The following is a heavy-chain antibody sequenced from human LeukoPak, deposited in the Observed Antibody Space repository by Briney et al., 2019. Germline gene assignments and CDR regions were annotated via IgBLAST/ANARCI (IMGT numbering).Heavy chain of an antibody. CDR3: ARRQTHNYDILTGPFDY. J-gene: IGHJ4*02. CDR1: GYSFTSYW. CDR2: IYPGDSDT. V-gene: IGHV5-51*01. D-gene: IGHD3-9*01. Sequence: GESLKISCKGSGYSFTSYWIGWVRQMPGKGLEWMGIIYPGDSDTRYSPSFQGQVTISADKSISTAYLQWSSLKASDTATYYCARRQTHNYDILTGPFDYWGQGTLVTVSS.